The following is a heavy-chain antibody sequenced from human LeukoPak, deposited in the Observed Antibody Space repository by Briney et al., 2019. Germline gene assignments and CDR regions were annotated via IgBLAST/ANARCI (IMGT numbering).Heavy chain of an antibody. CDR1: GYTFTSYG. V-gene: IGHV1-18*01. CDR2: ISAYNGNT. J-gene: IGHJ5*02. Sequence: GASVKVSCKASGYTFTSYGISWVRQARGQGLEWMGSISAYNGNTNYAQKLQGRVTMTTDTSTSTAYMELRSLRSDDTAVYYCARDDQDIVVVPAANARWFDPWGQGTLVTVSS. D-gene: IGHD2-2*01. CDR3: ARDDQDIVVVPAANARWFDP.